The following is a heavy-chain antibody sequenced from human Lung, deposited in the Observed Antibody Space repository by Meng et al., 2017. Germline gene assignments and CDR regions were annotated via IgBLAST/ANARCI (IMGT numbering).Heavy chain of an antibody. CDR1: GGSFSTHT. CDR2: LIAVFDKT. V-gene: IGHV1-69*13. J-gene: IGHJ4*02. CDR3: ARGRRNEPLFDY. Sequence: QVQLVQSGAEVKKPGSSQNVACKTSGGSFSTHTFSWVRQDPGQGLVWMGGLIAVFDKTKAAPRFQDRVTFTADESTSTAYMELSSLTFGDTAVYFCARGRRNEPLFDYWGQGTLVTVSS. D-gene: IGHD1-14*01.